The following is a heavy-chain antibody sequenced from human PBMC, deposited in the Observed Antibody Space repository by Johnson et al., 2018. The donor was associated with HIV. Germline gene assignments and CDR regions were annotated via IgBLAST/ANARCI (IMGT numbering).Heavy chain of an antibody. CDR2: ISGSGGGST. V-gene: IGHV3-64*01. J-gene: IGHJ3*02. CDR1: GFTFSSYA. Sequence: VQLVESGGGVVQPGRSLRLSCAASGFTFSSYAMSWVRQAPGKGLEWVSAISGSGGGSTYYANSVKGRFSISRDNSKNTLYLQMGSLRGEDMAVYYCAREYEAFDIWGQGTMVTVSS. CDR3: AREYEAFDI.